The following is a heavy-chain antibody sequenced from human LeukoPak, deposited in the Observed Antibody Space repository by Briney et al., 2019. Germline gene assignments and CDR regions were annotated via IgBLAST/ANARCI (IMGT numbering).Heavy chain of an antibody. V-gene: IGHV4-31*03. CDR1: GGSISCGGYY. CDR2: IYYSGST. D-gene: IGHD2-2*02. J-gene: IGHJ4*02. CDR3: ARDTSLGYCSSTSCYTGIQ. Sequence: PSETLSLTCTVSGGSISCGGYYWSWIRQHPGKGLGWIGYIYYSGSTYYNPSLKSRVTISVDTSKNQFSLKLNSVTAADTAVYYCARDTSLGYCSSTSCYTGIQWGQGTLVTVSS.